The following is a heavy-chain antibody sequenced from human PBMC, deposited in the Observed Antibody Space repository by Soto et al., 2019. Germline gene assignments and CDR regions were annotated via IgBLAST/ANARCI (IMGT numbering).Heavy chain of an antibody. CDR2: INHSGST. V-gene: IGHV4-34*01. D-gene: IGHD3-16*01. CDR1: GGSFSGYY. Sequence: SETLSLTCAVYGGSFSGYYWSWIRQPPGKGLEWIGEINHSGSTNYNPSLKSRVTISVDTSKNQFSLKLSSVTAADTAVYYCAREGDTCYYGMDVWGQGTTVTVSS. J-gene: IGHJ6*02. CDR3: AREGDTCYYGMDV.